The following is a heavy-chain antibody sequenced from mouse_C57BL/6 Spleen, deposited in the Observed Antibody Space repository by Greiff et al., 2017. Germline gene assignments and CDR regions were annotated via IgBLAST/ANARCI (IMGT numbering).Heavy chain of an antibody. D-gene: IGHD5-1*01. Sequence: KLVESGAGLVKPGASLKLSCAASGFTFSSYAMPWVRQTPEKRLEWVANISDGGSYTYYPDNVKGRFTISRDNAKNNLYLQMSQLKSEDTAVYYGARGGVRRAIAYWGQGTLVTVSA. CDR1: GFTFSSYA. V-gene: IGHV5-4*03. J-gene: IGHJ3*01. CDR3: ARGGVRRAIAY. CDR2: ISDGGSYT.